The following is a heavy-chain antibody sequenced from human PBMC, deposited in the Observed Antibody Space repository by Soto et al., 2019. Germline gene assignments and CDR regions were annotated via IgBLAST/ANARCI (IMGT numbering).Heavy chain of an antibody. V-gene: IGHV3-7*01. D-gene: IGHD1-7*01. CDR3: ASITGTRKLDI. CDR2: IKQDGSEK. CDR1: GFTFSSYW. J-gene: IGHJ3*02. Sequence: GGSLRLSCAASGFTFSSYWMSWVRQAPGKGLEWVANIKQDGSEKYYVDSVKGRFTISRDNAKNSLYLKMKSLRAEDTAVYYCASITGTRKLDIWGQGTMVTVSS.